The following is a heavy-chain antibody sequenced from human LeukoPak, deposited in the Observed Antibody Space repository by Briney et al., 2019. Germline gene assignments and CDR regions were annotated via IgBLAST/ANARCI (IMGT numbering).Heavy chain of an antibody. V-gene: IGHV3-21*01. CDR2: ISSSSSYI. CDR3: ASTYCSSTSCSISRQYYFDY. J-gene: IGHJ4*02. Sequence: PGGSLRLSCAASGFTFSSYSMNWVRQAPGKGLEWVSSISSSSSYIYYADSVKGRFTISRDNAKNSLYLQMNSLRAEDTAVYYCASTYCSSTSCSISRQYYFDYWGQGTLVTVSS. D-gene: IGHD2-2*01. CDR1: GFTFSSYS.